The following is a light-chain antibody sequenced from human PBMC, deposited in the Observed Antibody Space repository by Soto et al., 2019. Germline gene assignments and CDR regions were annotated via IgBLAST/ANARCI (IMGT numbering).Light chain of an antibody. J-gene: IGLJ2*01. CDR3: ATWDDSLSGHVV. V-gene: IGLV1-47*01. CDR1: SSNIGSNY. CDR2: RNN. Sequence: QSVLTRPPSASGTPGQRVTISCSGSSSNIGSNYVYWYQQLPGTAPKLLIYRNNQRPSGVPDRFSGSKSGTSASLAISVLRSEDEADYYCATWDDSLSGHVVFGGGTKLTVL.